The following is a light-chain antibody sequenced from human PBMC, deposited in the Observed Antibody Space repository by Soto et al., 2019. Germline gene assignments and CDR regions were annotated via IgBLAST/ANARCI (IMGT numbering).Light chain of an antibody. CDR2: EVT. J-gene: IGLJ2*01. V-gene: IGLV2-11*01. CDR3: CSYAGNYVV. CDR1: SSDVGGYNY. Sequence: QSALTQPRSVSGSPGQSVTIPCTGTSSDVGGYNYVSWYQHHPGKAPKFLIYEVTKRPSGVPDRFSGSKSGNTASLTISGLQAEDEGDYYCCSYAGNYVVFGGGTQLTVL.